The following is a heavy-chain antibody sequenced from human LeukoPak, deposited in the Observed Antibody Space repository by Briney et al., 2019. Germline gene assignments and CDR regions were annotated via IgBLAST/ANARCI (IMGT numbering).Heavy chain of an antibody. CDR2: IYTGSTYI. Sequence: GESLRLSCSASGFTFSSYSMNWVRQAPGKGLEWVSSIYTGSTYIYYAESVKGRFIISRDDAKNTLYLQMSSLKVEDTAVYYCPALGLYIFGGKGTLVTVSS. V-gene: IGHV3-21*01. J-gene: IGHJ1*01. CDR3: PALGLYIF. CDR1: GFTFSSYS. D-gene: IGHD3-3*02.